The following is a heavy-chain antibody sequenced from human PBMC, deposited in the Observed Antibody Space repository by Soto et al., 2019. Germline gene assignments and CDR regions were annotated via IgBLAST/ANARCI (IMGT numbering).Heavy chain of an antibody. D-gene: IGHD6-13*01. CDR2: ISGSGGST. CDR3: AKDLDSSSWYSVFYYYYGMDV. CDR1: GFTFSSYA. J-gene: IGHJ6*02. Sequence: PGGSLRLSCAASGFTFSSYAMSWVRQAPGKGLEWVSAISGSGGSTYYADSVKGRFTISRDNSKNTLYLQMNSLRAEDTAVYYCAKDLDSSSWYSVFYYYYGMDVWGQGTTVTVSS. V-gene: IGHV3-23*01.